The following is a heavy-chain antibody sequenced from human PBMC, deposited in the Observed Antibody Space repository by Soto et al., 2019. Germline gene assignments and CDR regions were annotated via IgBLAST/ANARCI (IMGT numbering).Heavy chain of an antibody. J-gene: IGHJ4*02. Sequence: GKGLVWVSRISSDGSITSYADSVKGRFTISRDDAKNTLYLQMNSLRAEDTAVYYCARVPSSSGRAHFDYWGQGTLVTVSS. V-gene: IGHV3-74*01. CDR2: ISSDGSIT. CDR3: ARVPSSSGRAHFDY. D-gene: IGHD2-15*01.